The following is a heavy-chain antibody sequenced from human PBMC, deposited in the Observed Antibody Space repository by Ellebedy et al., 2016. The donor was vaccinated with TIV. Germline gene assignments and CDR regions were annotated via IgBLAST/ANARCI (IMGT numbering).Heavy chain of an antibody. CDR1: GFTFSSQW. J-gene: IGHJ4*02. Sequence: GESLKISCAASGFTFSSQWMHSVRQTPGRGLVWVSRINGVGTRINYGDSVKGRFTVSRDNAQSTLYLQMNRLRADDMAVYYCGRANYYGTGEVDQWGQGTLVTVSS. V-gene: IGHV3-74*01. CDR3: GRANYYGTGEVDQ. CDR2: INGVGTRI. D-gene: IGHD3-10*01.